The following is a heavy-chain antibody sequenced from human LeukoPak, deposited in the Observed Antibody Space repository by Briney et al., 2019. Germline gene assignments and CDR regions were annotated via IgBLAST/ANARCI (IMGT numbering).Heavy chain of an antibody. CDR2: IYYSGST. V-gene: IGHV4-59*01. Sequence: SETLSLTCNVSGCTISSYYWSWIRQPPGKGLEWIGNIYYSGSTDSNPSLKSRVTISVDTSKNQFSLKLSSVTAADTAVYYCARDPGGAYGESHNFQHWGQGTLVTVSS. CDR1: GCTISSYY. CDR3: ARDPGGAYGESHNFQH. J-gene: IGHJ1*01. D-gene: IGHD4-17*01.